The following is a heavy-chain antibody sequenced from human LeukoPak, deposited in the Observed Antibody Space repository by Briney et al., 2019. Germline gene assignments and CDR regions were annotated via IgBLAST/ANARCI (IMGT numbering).Heavy chain of an antibody. D-gene: IGHD3-10*01. Sequence: ASVKVSCKVSGYTLTELSMHWVRQAPGKGLGWMGGFDPEDGETIYAQKFQGRVTMTEDTSTDTAYMELSSLRSEDTAVYYCATGYGSGSCEGYWGQGTLVTVSS. CDR3: ATGYGSGSCEGY. V-gene: IGHV1-24*01. CDR2: FDPEDGET. CDR1: GYTLTELS. J-gene: IGHJ4*02.